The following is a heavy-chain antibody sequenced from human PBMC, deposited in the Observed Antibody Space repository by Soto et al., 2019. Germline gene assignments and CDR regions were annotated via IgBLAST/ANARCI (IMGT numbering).Heavy chain of an antibody. CDR3: AAETRSGYPGSSGLAY. D-gene: IGHD3-3*01. CDR2: MDPKNGNT. J-gene: IGHJ4*02. V-gene: IGHV1-18*01. CDR1: GYIFTTFG. Sequence: ASLKVSCKASGYIFTTFGISWVRQAPGQGLEWMGWMDPKNGNTKYAQKFQGRVTMTTDTSTSTAYMELRSLRSEDTAVYYCAAETRSGYPGSSGLAYWGQGTLVTVSS.